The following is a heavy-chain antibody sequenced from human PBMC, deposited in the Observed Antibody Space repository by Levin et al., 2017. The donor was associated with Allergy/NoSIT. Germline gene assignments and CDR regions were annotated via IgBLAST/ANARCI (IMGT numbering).Heavy chain of an antibody. CDR1: GFTFSSYA. V-gene: IGHV3-23*01. J-gene: IGHJ4*02. CDR3: ARRGLEGEVFDY. Sequence: PGGSLRLSCAASGFTFSSYAMSWVRQAPGKGLEWVSAISGSGGSTYYADSVKGRFTISRDNSKNTLYLQMNSLRAEDTAVYYCARRGLEGEVFDYWGQGTLVTVSS. CDR2: ISGSGGST. D-gene: IGHD1-1*01.